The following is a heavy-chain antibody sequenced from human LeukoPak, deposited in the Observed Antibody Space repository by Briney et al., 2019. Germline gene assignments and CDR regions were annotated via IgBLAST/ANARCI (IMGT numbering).Heavy chain of an antibody. D-gene: IGHD2-2*01. Sequence: GGSLRLSCAASGFTFSSYGMHWVRQAPGKGLEWVAVISYDGSNKYYADSVKGRFTISRDNAKKSTFLQMNSLRVEETALYYCVRWGVAADMQDWGQGTLVTVSS. J-gene: IGHJ4*02. V-gene: IGHV3-30*03. CDR3: VRWGVAADMQD. CDR1: GFTFSSYG. CDR2: ISYDGSNK.